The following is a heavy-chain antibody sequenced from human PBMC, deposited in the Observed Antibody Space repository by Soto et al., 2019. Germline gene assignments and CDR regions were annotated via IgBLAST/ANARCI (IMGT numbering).Heavy chain of an antibody. Sequence: SGPTLVNPTQTLTVTCTFSGFSLNTTGMCVSWIRQPPGKALEWLALIDWDDDTYYSTSLKTRLSISKDTSKNQVVLTMTNMDPVDTATYFGARISSVGSTTFDFWGLGTLVTVSS. CDR1: GFSLNTTGMC. CDR3: ARISSVGSTTFDF. D-gene: IGHD1-26*01. J-gene: IGHJ4*02. CDR2: IDWDDDT. V-gene: IGHV2-70*01.